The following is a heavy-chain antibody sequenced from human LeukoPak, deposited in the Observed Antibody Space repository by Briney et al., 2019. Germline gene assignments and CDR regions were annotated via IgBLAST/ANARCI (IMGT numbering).Heavy chain of an antibody. CDR3: ARARDIVVVVAATPLPDYGMDV. CDR1: GYTFTGYY. CDR2: INPNSGGT. D-gene: IGHD2-15*01. Sequence: ASVKVSCEASGYTFTGYYMHWVRQAPGQGLEWMGWINPNSGGTNYAQKFQGRVTMTRDTSISTAYMELSRLRSDDTAVYYCARARDIVVVVAATPLPDYGMDVWGQGTTVTVSS. V-gene: IGHV1-2*02. J-gene: IGHJ6*02.